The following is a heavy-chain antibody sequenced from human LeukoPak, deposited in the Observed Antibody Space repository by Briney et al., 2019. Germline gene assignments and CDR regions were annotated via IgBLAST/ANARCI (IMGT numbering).Heavy chain of an antibody. CDR2: IFYSGST. V-gene: IGHV4-39*02. J-gene: IGHJ4*02. CDR1: GGSINSSSYY. D-gene: IGHD4-23*01. CDR3: AGDYGGDFDY. Sequence: PSETLSLTRTVSGGSINSSSYYWGWIRQPPGKGLEWIGSIFYSGSTYYNPSLKSRVTISVDTSKNQFSLKLSSVTAADTAVYYCAGDYGGDFDYWGQGTLVTVSS.